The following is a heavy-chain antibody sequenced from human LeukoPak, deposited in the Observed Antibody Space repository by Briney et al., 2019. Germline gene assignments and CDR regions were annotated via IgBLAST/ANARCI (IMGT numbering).Heavy chain of an antibody. CDR2: INHSGST. J-gene: IGHJ5*02. D-gene: IGHD3-10*01. CDR1: GGSFSGYY. CDR3: ARAGYGSGSLYNWFDP. Sequence: PSETLSLTCAVYGGSFSGYYWSWIRQPPGKGLEWIGEINHSGSTNYNPSLKSRVTISVDTSKNQFSLKLSSVTAADTAVYYCARAGYGSGSLYNWFDPWGQGTLVTVSS. V-gene: IGHV4-34*01.